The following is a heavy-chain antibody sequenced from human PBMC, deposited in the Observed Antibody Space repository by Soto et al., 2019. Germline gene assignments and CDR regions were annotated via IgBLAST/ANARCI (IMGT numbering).Heavy chain of an antibody. V-gene: IGHV3-21*01. CDR2: ISSSSSYI. Sequence: EVQLVESGGGLVKPGGSLRLSCAASGFTFSSYSMNWVRQAPGKGLEWVSSISSSSSYIYYADSVKGRFTISRDNAKNSLYLQMNSLRAEDTAVYYCARRIAVAVNLDYWGQGTLVTVSS. CDR1: GFTFSSYS. J-gene: IGHJ4*02. CDR3: ARRIAVAVNLDY. D-gene: IGHD6-19*01.